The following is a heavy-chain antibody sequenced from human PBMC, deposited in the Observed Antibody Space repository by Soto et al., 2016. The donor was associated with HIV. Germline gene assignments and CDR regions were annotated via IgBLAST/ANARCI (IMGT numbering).Heavy chain of an antibody. CDR3: ARSLNWNRDWYFEL. J-gene: IGHJ2*01. CDR2: IYHSGST. Sequence: QVQLQESGPGLVKPSETLSLTCVVSDYSISSGYYWGWIRQPPGKGLEWIGSIYHSGSTNYNPSLKSRLTISVDTSKNEVSLKVRSMTAADTAVYYCARSLNWNRDWYFELWGRGTLVTVSS. CDR1: DYSISSGYY. V-gene: IGHV4-38-2*01. D-gene: IGHD1-20*01.